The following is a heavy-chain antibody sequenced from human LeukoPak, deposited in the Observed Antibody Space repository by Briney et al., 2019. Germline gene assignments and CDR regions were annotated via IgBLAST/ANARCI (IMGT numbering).Heavy chain of an antibody. CDR3: ARESVYYDSSGYYYGAFDI. J-gene: IGHJ3*02. Sequence: PSETLSLTCTVSGGSISTYYWSWIRQSPGKGLEWIGYIYFSGSTNYNPSLKSRVTISVDTSKNQFSLKLSSVTAADTAVYYCARESVYYDSSGYYYGAFDIWGQGTMVTVSS. CDR1: GGSISTYY. D-gene: IGHD3-22*01. V-gene: IGHV4-59*01. CDR2: IYFSGST.